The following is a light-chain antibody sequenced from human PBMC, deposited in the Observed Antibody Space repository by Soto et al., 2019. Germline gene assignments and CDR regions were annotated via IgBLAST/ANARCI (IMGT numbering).Light chain of an antibody. CDR3: QQYGGSPLFT. J-gene: IGKJ4*01. CDR1: QSVTSSY. CDR2: GAS. V-gene: IGKV3-20*01. Sequence: EIVLTQSPGTLSLSPGERATLSCRASQSVTSSYLAWYQQKPGQAPRLLIYGASSRATGIPDRFSGSGSGTDFTLTISRLEPEDFAVFYCQQYGGSPLFTFGGGTRVEIK.